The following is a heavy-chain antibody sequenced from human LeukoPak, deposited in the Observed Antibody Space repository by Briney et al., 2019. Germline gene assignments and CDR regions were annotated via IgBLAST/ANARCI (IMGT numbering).Heavy chain of an antibody. CDR3: ARVMQQLDYFDY. CDR2: INPSGGST. CDR1: GYTFTSYG. D-gene: IGHD6-13*01. Sequence: ASVKVSCKASGYTFTSYGISWARQAPGQGLEWMGIINPSGGSTSYAQKFQGRVTMTRDTSTSTVYMELSSLRSEDTAVYYCARVMQQLDYFDYWGQGTLVTVSS. J-gene: IGHJ4*02. V-gene: IGHV1-46*01.